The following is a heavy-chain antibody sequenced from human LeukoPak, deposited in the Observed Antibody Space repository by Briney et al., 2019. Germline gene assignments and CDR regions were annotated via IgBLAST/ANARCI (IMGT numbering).Heavy chain of an antibody. V-gene: IGHV3-33*01. J-gene: IGHJ5*02. CDR2: IWYDGSNK. CDR1: GVTFSSYG. Sequence: GRSLRLSCAASGVTFSSYGMHWVRQAPGKGLEWVAVIWYDGSNKYYADSVKGRFTISRDNSKNTLYLQMNSLRAEDTAVYYCARDRNWFDPWGQGTLVTVSS. CDR3: ARDRNWFDP.